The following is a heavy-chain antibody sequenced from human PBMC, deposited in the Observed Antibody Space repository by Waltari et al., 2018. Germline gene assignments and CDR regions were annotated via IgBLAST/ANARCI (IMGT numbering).Heavy chain of an antibody. CDR1: GFTFSTYW. Sequence: DVPLVESVGGLVQPGGSLRLSCAASGFTFSTYWMHWVRLGPGTGLRWVSRIDRDGSGTSYEGSVRGRFTSSRDNAKNTLYLQMNSVRDEDTAVYYCGRARVQGVKYFDYWGRGTLVTVSS. CDR3: GRARVQGVKYFDY. D-gene: IGHD3-10*01. J-gene: IGHJ4*02. CDR2: IDRDGSGT. V-gene: IGHV3-74*01.